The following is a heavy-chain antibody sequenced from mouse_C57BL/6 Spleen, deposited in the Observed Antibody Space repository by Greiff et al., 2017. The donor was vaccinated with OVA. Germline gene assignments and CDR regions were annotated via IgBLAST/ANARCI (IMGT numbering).Heavy chain of an antibody. CDR1: GYTFTDYY. Sequence: VQLKESGPVLVKPGASVKMSCKASGYTFTDYYMNWVKQSHGKSLEWIGVINPYNGGTSYNQKFKGKATLTVDKSSSTAYMELNSLTSEDSAVYYCARLTGTRDYWGQGTSVTVSS. V-gene: IGHV1-19*01. CDR2: INPYNGGT. J-gene: IGHJ4*01. D-gene: IGHD4-1*01. CDR3: ARLTGTRDY.